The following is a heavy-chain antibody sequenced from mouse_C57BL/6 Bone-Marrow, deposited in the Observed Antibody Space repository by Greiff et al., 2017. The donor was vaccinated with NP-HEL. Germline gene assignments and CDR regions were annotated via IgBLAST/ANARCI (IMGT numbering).Heavy chain of an antibody. CDR2: IRSKSSNYAT. CDR1: GFTFNTYA. V-gene: IGHV10-3*01. J-gene: IGHJ3*01. D-gene: IGHD2-3*01. CDR3: VRDTGWLLQFAY. Sequence: EVQRVESGGGLVQPKGSLKLSCAASGFTFNTYAMHWVRQAPGKGLEWVARIRSKSSNYATYYADSVKDRFTISRDDSQSMLYLQMNNLKTEDTAMYYCVRDTGWLLQFAYWGQGTLVTVSA.